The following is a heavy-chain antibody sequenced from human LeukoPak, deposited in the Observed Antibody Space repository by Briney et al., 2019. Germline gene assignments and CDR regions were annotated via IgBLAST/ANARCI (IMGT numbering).Heavy chain of an antibody. Sequence: ASVKVSCKASGYTFIGYYMYWVRQAPGQGLEWMGWINPNSGVTNYAQKFQGRVTMTRDTSISAAYMELSGLTSDDTAVYYCARGDSSNWYRAFDTWGQGTMVTVSS. CDR3: ARGDSSNWYRAFDT. V-gene: IGHV1-2*02. D-gene: IGHD6-13*01. CDR2: INPNSGVT. CDR1: GYTFIGYY. J-gene: IGHJ3*02.